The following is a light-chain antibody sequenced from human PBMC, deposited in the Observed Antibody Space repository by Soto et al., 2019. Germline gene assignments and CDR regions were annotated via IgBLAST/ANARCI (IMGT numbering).Light chain of an antibody. CDR3: QQSYSAPAH. V-gene: IGKV1-39*01. Sequence: DIQMTQSPSFLSASVGDRVTITCRASQSVSGYLNWYQQKPLTAPKLLISASSSLQSGVPSRFSGTGSATDYTLTISSLQPEDFATYYCQQSYSAPAHFGGGTKVEIK. CDR1: QSVSGY. J-gene: IGKJ4*01. CDR2: ASS.